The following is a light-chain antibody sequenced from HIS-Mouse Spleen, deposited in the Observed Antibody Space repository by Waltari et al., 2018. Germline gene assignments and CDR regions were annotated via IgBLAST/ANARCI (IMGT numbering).Light chain of an antibody. CDR2: EGS. Sequence: QSALTQPASVSGSPGQSITISCTGTSSDVGSYNLVSWYQQHPGKAPKLMIYEGSKRPSGVSNRFSGSKSGHTASLTISGLQAEDEADYYCCSYAGSSTVFGTGTKVTVL. V-gene: IGLV2-23*03. CDR1: SSDVGSYNL. J-gene: IGLJ1*01. CDR3: CSYAGSSTV.